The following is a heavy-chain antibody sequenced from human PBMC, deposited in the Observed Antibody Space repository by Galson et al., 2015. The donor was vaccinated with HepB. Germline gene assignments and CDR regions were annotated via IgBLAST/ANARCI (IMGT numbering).Heavy chain of an antibody. D-gene: IGHD3-10*01. CDR1: GFTFGSYG. CDR3: ATSVWLGDLSRRFDS. J-gene: IGHJ5*01. V-gene: IGHV3-30*03. CDR2: ITSDGSGT. Sequence: SLRLSCAASGFTFGSYGMHWVRQDPGKGLEWVAVITSDGSGTHYADSAKGRFTISRDNSISTLYLQMNSLRPEDTAVYYCATSVWLGDLSRRFDSWGQGTPVTVSS.